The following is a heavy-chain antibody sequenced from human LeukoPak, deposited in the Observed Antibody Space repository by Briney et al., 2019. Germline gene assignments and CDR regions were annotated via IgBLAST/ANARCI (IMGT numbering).Heavy chain of an antibody. Sequence: SETLSLTCTVSGGSISSYYWSWIRQPPGKGLEWIGYIYYNGSTNYNPSLKSRVTISVDTSKNQFSLKLSSVTAADTAVYYCAREGSDYYFDYWGQGTLVTVSS. CDR3: AREGSDYYFDY. CDR2: IYYNGST. D-gene: IGHD1-26*01. CDR1: GGSISSYY. V-gene: IGHV4-59*01. J-gene: IGHJ4*02.